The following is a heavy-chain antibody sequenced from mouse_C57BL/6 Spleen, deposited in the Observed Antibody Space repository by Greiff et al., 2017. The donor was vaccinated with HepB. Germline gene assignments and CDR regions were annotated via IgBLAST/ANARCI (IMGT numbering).Heavy chain of an antibody. D-gene: IGHD2-1*01. CDR3: AVYYGNSLYY. J-gene: IGHJ2*01. CDR1: GYTFTSYG. Sequence: VQLQQSGAELARPGASVKLSCKASGYTFTSYGISWVKQRTGQGLEWIGAIYPRSGNTYYNEKFKGKATLTADKSSSTAYMELRSLTSEDSAVYVGAVYYGNSLYYWGQGTTLTVSS. CDR2: IYPRSGNT. V-gene: IGHV1-81*01.